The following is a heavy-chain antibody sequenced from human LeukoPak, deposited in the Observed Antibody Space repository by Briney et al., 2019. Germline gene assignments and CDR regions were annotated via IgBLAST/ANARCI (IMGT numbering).Heavy chain of an antibody. J-gene: IGHJ4*02. CDR3: ARSLLANYFDY. V-gene: IGHV4-31*03. CDR2: MHYSGDT. D-gene: IGHD3-10*01. Sequence: SQTLSLTCTVSGGSISYGGYYWTWIRQHPGKGLEWIGYMHYSGDTHYNPSLKSRVTISVDTSKNQFSLKLSSVTAADTAVYYCARSLLANYFDYWGQGTLVTVSS. CDR1: GGSISYGGYY.